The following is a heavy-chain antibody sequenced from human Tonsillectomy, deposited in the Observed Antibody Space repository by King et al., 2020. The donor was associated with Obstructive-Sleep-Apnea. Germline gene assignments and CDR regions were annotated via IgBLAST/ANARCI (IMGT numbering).Heavy chain of an antibody. V-gene: IGHV3-30*02. CDR2: IRYDGRNK. J-gene: IGHJ3*02. Sequence: VQLVESGGGVVQPGGSLRLSCAASGFTFSSYGMHWVRQAPGKGLEWVAFIRYDGRNKFYADSVKGRFTISRDNSKNTLYLQINSLRAEDTAVYYCAKEIDAFDIWGQGTMVTVSS. CDR1: GFTFSSYG. CDR3: AKEIDAFDI.